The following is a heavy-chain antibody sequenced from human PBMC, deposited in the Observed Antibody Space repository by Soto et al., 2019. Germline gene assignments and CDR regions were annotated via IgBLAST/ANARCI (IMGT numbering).Heavy chain of an antibody. CDR3: TRRDSSSFYHFDL. Sequence: XESLKVSCQTSGYSFTAYWITLVLQLPGKGLEWMATIDPSDSYVDYSPSFRGHVTFSVDRSITTVYLQWNSLKASDSAMYFCTRRDSSSFYHFDLWGQGALVTVSS. V-gene: IGHV5-10-1*01. D-gene: IGHD2-2*01. CDR1: GYSFTAYW. J-gene: IGHJ4*02. CDR2: IDPSDSYV.